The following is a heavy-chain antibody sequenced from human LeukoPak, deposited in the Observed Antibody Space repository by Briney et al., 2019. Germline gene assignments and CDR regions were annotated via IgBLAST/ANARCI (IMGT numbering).Heavy chain of an antibody. D-gene: IGHD3-10*01. CDR3: ARRALWFGETSEDY. CDR1: GYTFTSYG. J-gene: IGHJ4*02. V-gene: IGHV1-18*01. Sequence: ASVKVSCKASGYTFTSYGTSWVRQAPGQGLEWMGWISAYNGNTNYAQKLQGRVTMTTDTSTSTAYMELRSLRSDDTAVYYCARRALWFGETSEDYWGQGTLVTVSS. CDR2: ISAYNGNT.